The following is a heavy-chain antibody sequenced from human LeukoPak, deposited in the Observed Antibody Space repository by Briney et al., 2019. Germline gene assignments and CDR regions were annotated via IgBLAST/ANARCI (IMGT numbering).Heavy chain of an antibody. CDR1: GGSISTSSYF. D-gene: IGHD2-15*01. V-gene: IGHV4-39*07. Sequence: SETLSLTCTVSGGSISTSSYFWGWIRQPPGKGLEWIGSIYYSGITFYNPSLKSRLTISVDTSKNQFSLKLSSVTAADTAVYYCARDGGPDLYYYGMDVWGQGTTVTVSS. CDR3: ARDGGPDLYYYGMDV. J-gene: IGHJ6*02. CDR2: IYYSGIT.